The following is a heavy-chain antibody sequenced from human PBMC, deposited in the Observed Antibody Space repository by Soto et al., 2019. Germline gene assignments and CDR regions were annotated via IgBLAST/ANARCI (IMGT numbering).Heavy chain of an antibody. V-gene: IGHV3-23*01. Sequence: EVQLLESGGGLVQPGRSLRLSCAASGFTFSSYAMSWVRQAPGKGLEWVSAISGSGGTTYYAASVKGRFTISRDNSKNTVFLQMNSLRAEDTAVYYCAKFFGETGGSSGWPWTFHYWGQGTLVTVSS. D-gene: IGHD6-25*01. CDR3: AKFFGETGGSSGWPWTFHY. J-gene: IGHJ4*02. CDR2: ISGSGGTT. CDR1: GFTFSSYA.